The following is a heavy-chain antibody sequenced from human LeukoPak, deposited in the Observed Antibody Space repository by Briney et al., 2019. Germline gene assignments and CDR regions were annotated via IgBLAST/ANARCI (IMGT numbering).Heavy chain of an antibody. V-gene: IGHV3-30*04. CDR3: ARRSGIAVAGAFDY. CDR2: ISYDGSNK. CDR1: GFTFSSYA. D-gene: IGHD6-19*01. Sequence: GGSLRLSCAASGFTFSSYAMHWVRQAPGKGLEWVAVISYDGSNKYYADSVKGRFTISRDNSKNTLYLQMNSLRAEDTAVYYCARRSGIAVAGAFDYWGQGTLVTVSS. J-gene: IGHJ4*02.